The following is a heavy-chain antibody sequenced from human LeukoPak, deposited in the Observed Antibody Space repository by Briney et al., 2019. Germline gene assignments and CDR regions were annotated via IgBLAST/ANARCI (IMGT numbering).Heavy chain of an antibody. D-gene: IGHD7-27*01. CDR3: GRDNWGSLDY. V-gene: IGHV4-61*01. CDR1: GASVISGPHY. Sequence: SETLSLTCSVSGASVISGPHYWSWIRQPPGKGLDWIGYGVYPESTNYNPSLKSRVTISVDTSKRQFSLQLRSVTAADTAIYYCGRDNWGSLDYWGQGILVTVSS. CDR2: GVYPEST. J-gene: IGHJ4*02.